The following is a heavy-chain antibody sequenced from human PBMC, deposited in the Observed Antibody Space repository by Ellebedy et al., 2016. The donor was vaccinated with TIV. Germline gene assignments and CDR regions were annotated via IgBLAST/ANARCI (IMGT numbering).Heavy chain of an antibody. D-gene: IGHD6-19*01. CDR3: AALQWLAPAWYFDL. CDR1: GGSFSGYY. V-gene: IGHV4-34*01. Sequence: MPSETLSLTCAVYGGSFSGYYWSWIRQPPGKGLEWIGEINHSGSTNYNPSLKSRVTISVDMSKNQFSLNLSSVTAADTAVYYCAALQWLAPAWYFDLWGRGTLVTVSS. J-gene: IGHJ2*01. CDR2: INHSGST.